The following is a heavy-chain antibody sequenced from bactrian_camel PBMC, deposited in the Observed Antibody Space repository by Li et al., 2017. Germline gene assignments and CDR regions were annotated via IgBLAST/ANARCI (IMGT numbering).Heavy chain of an antibody. J-gene: IGHJ6*01. V-gene: IGHV3S40*01. Sequence: VQLVESGGGSVQSGGSLTLSCAASGYTYSSDSYSLGWFRQAPGKGLEWVSLINPDATKTVYIDSEKGRFTISRVNAKNTVYLQMNSLKHEDTAVYYCATGEAGVGSDCPRSWPFGVWGQGTQVTVS. CDR3: ATGEAGVGSDCPRSWPFGV. CDR2: INPDATKT. CDR1: GYTYSSDSYS. D-gene: IGHD5*01.